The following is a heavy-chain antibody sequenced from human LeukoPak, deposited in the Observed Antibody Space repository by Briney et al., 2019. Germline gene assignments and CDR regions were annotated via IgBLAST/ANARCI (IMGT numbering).Heavy chain of an antibody. Sequence: GGSLRLSCAASGFTFSSYAMSRVRQAPGKGLEWVSAISGSGGSTYYADSVKGRFTISRDNSKNTLYLQMNSLRAEDTAVYYCANVDSGGSTNSSPRRKDSSGRGRFDYWGQGTLVTVSS. CDR1: GFTFSSYA. V-gene: IGHV3-23*01. CDR3: ANVDSGGSTNSSPRRKDSSGRGRFDY. J-gene: IGHJ4*02. D-gene: IGHD6-19*01. CDR2: ISGSGGST.